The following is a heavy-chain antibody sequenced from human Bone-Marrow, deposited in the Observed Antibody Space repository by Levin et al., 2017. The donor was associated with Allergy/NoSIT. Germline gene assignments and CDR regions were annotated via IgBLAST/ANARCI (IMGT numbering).Heavy chain of an antibody. CDR1: GGSISSSSYY. V-gene: IGHV4-39*01. D-gene: IGHD6-13*01. CDR3: ARVDSSSWSYCFDY. J-gene: IGHJ4*02. CDR2: IYYSGST. Sequence: SETLSLTCTVSGGSISSSSYYWGWIRQPPGKGLEWIGSIYYSGSTYYNPSLKSRVTISVDTSKNQFSLKLSSVTAADTAVYYCARVDSSSWSYCFDYWGQGTLVTVSS.